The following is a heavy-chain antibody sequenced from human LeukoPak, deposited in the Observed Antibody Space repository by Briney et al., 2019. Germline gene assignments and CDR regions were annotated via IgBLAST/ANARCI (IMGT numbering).Heavy chain of an antibody. D-gene: IGHD3-10*01. CDR2: ISSSSSTI. CDR1: GFTFSSYS. CDR3: ARGLLWFGESPDAFDI. Sequence: LGGSLRLSCAASGFTFSSYSMNWVRQAPGKGLEWVSYISSSSSTIYYADSVKGRFTISRDNAKNSLYLQMNSLRAEDTAVYCCARGLLWFGESPDAFDIWGQGTMVTVSS. J-gene: IGHJ3*02. V-gene: IGHV3-48*01.